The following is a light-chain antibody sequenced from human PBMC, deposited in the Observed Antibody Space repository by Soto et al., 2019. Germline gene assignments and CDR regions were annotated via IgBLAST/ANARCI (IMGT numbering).Light chain of an antibody. CDR1: QSVSRSF. CDR3: QQYDSSTWT. V-gene: IGKV3-20*01. J-gene: IGKJ1*01. Sequence: EIVLTQSPGTLSLSPGQRVTLSCRASQSVSRSFLAWYQQKPGQAPRLLIYGAYSRATGIPHRFSGSGYGTDFTLSISRLEPEDFSVYYCQQYDSSTWTFGQGTKVEIK. CDR2: GAY.